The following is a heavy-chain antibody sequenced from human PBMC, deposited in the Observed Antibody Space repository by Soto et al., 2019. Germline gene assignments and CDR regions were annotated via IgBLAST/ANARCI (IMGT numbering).Heavy chain of an antibody. V-gene: IGHV4-34*01. CDR2: IKDGGLT. D-gene: IGHD5-12*01. CDR1: GGSFSGYY. J-gene: IGHJ4*02. CDR3: ARGKEGVVATH. Sequence: QVQLQQWGAGLLKPAETLSLTCVVYGGSFSGYYWSWIRQPPGKGLEWNGEIKDGGLTNYSPSLKRRATISKDTPNNQFSLKLHTVTAADPAVDDCARGKEGVVATHWDQGALVTVSS.